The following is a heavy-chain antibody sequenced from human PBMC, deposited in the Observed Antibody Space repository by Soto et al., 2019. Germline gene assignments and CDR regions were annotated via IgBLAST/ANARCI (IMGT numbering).Heavy chain of an antibody. J-gene: IGHJ4*02. CDR2: INHSGST. D-gene: IGHD4-17*01. Sequence: SETLSLTCAVYGGSFSGYYWSWIRQPPGKGLEWIGEINHSGSTNYNPSLKSRVTISVDTSKNQFSLKLSSVTAADTAVYYCATHTATVTRRTPFDYWGQGTLVTVSS. CDR3: ATHTATVTRRTPFDY. CDR1: GGSFSGYY. V-gene: IGHV4-34*01.